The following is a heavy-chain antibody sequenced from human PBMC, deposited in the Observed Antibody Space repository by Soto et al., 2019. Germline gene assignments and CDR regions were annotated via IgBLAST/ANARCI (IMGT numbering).Heavy chain of an antibody. V-gene: IGHV1-18*01. J-gene: IGHJ4*02. Sequence: QVQLVQSGAEVKKPGASVKVSCTASGYTFTNHGISWVRQAPGQGLEWLGWISGHNGNTKYAQRLQGRVTMTTDTSTSTVYMELRSLKSDDTAVYYCARDLYPLAYYFDYWGQGTLVTVSS. CDR3: ARDLYPLAYYFDY. CDR1: GYTFTNHG. CDR2: ISGHNGNT.